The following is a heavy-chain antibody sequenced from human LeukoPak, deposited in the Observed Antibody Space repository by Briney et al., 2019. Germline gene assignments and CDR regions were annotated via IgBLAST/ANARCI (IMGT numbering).Heavy chain of an antibody. Sequence: SETLSLTCTVSGGSISSSSYYWGWIRQPPGKGLEWIGSIYYSGSTYYNPSLKSRVTISVDTSKNQFSLKLSSVTAADTAVYYCARRKASSGYYYATDVFDIWGQGTMVTVSS. CDR2: IYYSGST. CDR1: GGSISSSSYY. CDR3: ARRKASSGYYYATDVFDI. V-gene: IGHV4-39*01. J-gene: IGHJ3*02. D-gene: IGHD3-22*01.